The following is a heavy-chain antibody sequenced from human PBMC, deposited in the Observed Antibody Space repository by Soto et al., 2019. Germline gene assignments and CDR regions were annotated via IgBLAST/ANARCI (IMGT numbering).Heavy chain of an antibody. V-gene: IGHV3-7*01. Sequence: GGSLRLSCAASGYTLSRYWMSWVRQAPGKGLEWVANIKQDGSEKYYVDSVNGRFTISRDNAKNSLYLQMNSLRAEDTAVYYCAREGYCSRGSCYYFAYWXQGTLVTVSS. CDR2: IKQDGSEK. D-gene: IGHD2-15*01. J-gene: IGHJ4*02. CDR3: AREGYCSRGSCYYFAY. CDR1: GYTLSRYW.